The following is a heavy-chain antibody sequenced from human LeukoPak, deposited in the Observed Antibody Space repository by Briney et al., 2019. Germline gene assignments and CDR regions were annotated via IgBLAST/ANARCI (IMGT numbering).Heavy chain of an antibody. CDR2: IYTSGST. CDR3: ARVGVDDSSGYYLYYFDY. CDR1: GGSISSYY. D-gene: IGHD3-22*01. V-gene: IGHV4-4*07. Sequence: SETLSLTCTVSGGSISSYYWSWIRQPAGKGLEWIGRIYTSGSTNYNPSLKSRVTMSVDTSKNQFSLKLSSVTAADTAVYYCARVGVDDSSGYYLYYFDYWGQGTLVTVSS. J-gene: IGHJ4*02.